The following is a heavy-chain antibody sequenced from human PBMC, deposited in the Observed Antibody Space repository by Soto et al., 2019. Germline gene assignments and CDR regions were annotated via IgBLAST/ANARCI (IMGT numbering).Heavy chain of an antibody. Sequence: QVPLVQSGAEVKKPGSSVKVSCKASGGTFSSYAISWVRQAPGQGLEWMGGIIPIFGTANYAQKFQGRVTITADESTSTAYMELSSLRSEDTAVYYCAGEDCSGGSCYENWFDPWGQGTLVTVSS. CDR1: GGTFSSYA. CDR2: IIPIFGTA. D-gene: IGHD2-15*01. CDR3: AGEDCSGGSCYENWFDP. V-gene: IGHV1-69*12. J-gene: IGHJ5*02.